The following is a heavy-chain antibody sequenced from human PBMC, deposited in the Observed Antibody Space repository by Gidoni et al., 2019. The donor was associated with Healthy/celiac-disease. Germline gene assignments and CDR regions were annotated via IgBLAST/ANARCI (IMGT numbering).Heavy chain of an antibody. CDR1: GLPFISYG. CDR3: ARDYYDSSGPVPNWFDP. J-gene: IGHJ5*02. Sequence: QVQLVEFGGGVVQPGRSLRRSCAAAGLPFISYGMHWVRRAPGKGLEWVAVIWYDGSNTCYADSVKGRFTISRDNSKNTLYLQMNSLRAEDTAVYYCARDYYDSSGPVPNWFDPWCQGTLVAVSS. D-gene: IGHD3-22*01. CDR2: IWYDGSNT. V-gene: IGHV3-33*01.